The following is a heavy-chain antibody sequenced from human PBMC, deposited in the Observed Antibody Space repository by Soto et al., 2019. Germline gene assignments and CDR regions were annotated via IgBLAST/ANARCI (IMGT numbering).Heavy chain of an antibody. CDR3: ARGGRLRHFDY. Sequence: QVQVVESGGGVVQPGRALRLSCAASGFTFSSYAMHWVRQAPGKGLEWVAIISYDGSDKYYADSVKGRFTISRDNSKNTLYLQMNSPRTEDTAVYYCARGGRLRHFDYWGQGTLVTVSS. D-gene: IGHD5-12*01. CDR1: GFTFSSYA. V-gene: IGHV3-30*04. J-gene: IGHJ4*02. CDR2: ISYDGSDK.